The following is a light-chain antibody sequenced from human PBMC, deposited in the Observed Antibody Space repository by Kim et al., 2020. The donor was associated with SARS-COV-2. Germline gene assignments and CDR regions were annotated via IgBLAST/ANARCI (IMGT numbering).Light chain of an antibody. CDR3: QSYDSSLIV. Sequence: QSVLTQPPSVSGAPGQRVTISCTGSSSNIGAGYYVHWYQQLPGAAPKLLIYANTNRPSGVPDRFSGSKSGTSASLAITGLQAEDEADYYCQSYDSSLIVFGTGTKVTVL. CDR1: SSNIGAGYY. V-gene: IGLV1-40*01. J-gene: IGLJ1*01. CDR2: ANT.